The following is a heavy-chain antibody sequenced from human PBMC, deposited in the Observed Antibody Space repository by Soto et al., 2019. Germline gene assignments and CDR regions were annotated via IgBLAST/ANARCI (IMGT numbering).Heavy chain of an antibody. V-gene: IGHV5-10-1*01. CDR2: IDPSDSYT. CDR3: ARSWFDP. J-gene: IGHJ5*02. CDR1: ANNFTDYW. Sequence: GESLKISCKGSANNFTDYWITWVRQMPGKGLEWMGRIDPSDSYTDYSPSFRGHVTISTDNSINTAYLQWTSLKASDTAIYYCARSWFDPSGPGTIVTVYS.